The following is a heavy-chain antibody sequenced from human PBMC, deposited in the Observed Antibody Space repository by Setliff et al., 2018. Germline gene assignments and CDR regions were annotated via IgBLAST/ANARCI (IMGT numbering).Heavy chain of an antibody. CDR2: INPSGGST. J-gene: IGHJ5*02. Sequence: ASVKVSCKASGYTFKTYGFTWVRQAPGQGLEWMGIINPSGGSTSYAQKFQGRVTMTRDTSTSTVYMELSSLRSEDTAVYYCARAAGYSYSGWFDPWGQGTLVTVSS. CDR3: ARAAGYSYSGWFDP. D-gene: IGHD5-18*01. V-gene: IGHV1-46*02. CDR1: GYTFKTYG.